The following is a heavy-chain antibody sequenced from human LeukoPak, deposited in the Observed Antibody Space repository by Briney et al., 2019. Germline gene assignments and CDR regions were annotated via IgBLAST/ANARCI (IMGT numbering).Heavy chain of an antibody. D-gene: IGHD4-17*01. J-gene: IGHJ3*02. CDR3: ARTRTTTDAFDI. CDR2: ISSSSSYI. CDR1: GFTFSSYS. Sequence: GGSLRLSWAASGFTFSSYSMNWVRQAPGKGLEWVSSISSSSSYIYYADSVKGRFTISRDNAKNSLYLQMNSLRAEDTAVYYCARTRTTTDAFDIWGQGTMVTVSS. V-gene: IGHV3-21*01.